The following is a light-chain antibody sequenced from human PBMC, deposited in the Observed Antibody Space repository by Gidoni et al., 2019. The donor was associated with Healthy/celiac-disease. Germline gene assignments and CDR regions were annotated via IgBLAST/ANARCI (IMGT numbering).Light chain of an antibody. V-gene: IGKV4-1*01. J-gene: IGKJ1*01. CDR3: QQYYSTPWT. CDR1: QSALYSSNNKNY. Sequence: DLVMTQSPDSLAVSLGERATINCKSSQSALYSSNNKNYLAWYQQKPGQPPKLIIYWASTRASGVPDRFSGSGSGTDFTLTISSLQAEDVAVYYCQQYYSTPWTFGQGTKVEIK. CDR2: WAS.